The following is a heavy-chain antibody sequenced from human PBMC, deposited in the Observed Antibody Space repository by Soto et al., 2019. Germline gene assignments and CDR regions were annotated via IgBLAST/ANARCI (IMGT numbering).Heavy chain of an antibody. CDR1: GYSFTSYW. CDR2: IDPSDSYT. CDR3: ARGGGYYDSSGYYYRYYYGMDV. Sequence: GESLKISCKGSGYSFTSYWISWVRQMPGKGLEWMGRIDPSDSYTNYSPSFQGHVTISADKSISTAYLQWSSLKASDTAMYYCARGGGYYDSSGYYYRYYYGMDVWGQGTTVTVS. J-gene: IGHJ6*02. V-gene: IGHV5-10-1*01. D-gene: IGHD3-22*01.